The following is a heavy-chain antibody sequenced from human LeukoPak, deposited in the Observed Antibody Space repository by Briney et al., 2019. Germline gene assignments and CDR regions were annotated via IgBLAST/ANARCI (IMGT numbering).Heavy chain of an antibody. CDR1: GFTFSSYE. CDR2: ISSSGSTI. J-gene: IGHJ5*02. CDR3: ARGPPGRVYDSSKRGLFDP. D-gene: IGHD3-22*01. V-gene: IGHV3-48*03. Sequence: PGGSLRLSCAASGFTFSSYEMNWVRQAPGKGLEWVSYISSSGSTIYYADSVKGRFSISRDNVKRSLFLHMSSLRDGDTAVYYCARGPPGRVYDSSKRGLFDPWGQGTLVTVSS.